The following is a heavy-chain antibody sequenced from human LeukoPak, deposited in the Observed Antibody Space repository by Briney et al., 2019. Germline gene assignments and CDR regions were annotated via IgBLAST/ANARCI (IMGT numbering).Heavy chain of an antibody. V-gene: IGHV1-8*01. CDR3: ARQYSGSYYSAFDI. Sequence: ASVKVSCKASGYTFTSYDINWVRQATGQGLEWMGWMNPNSGNTGYAQKFQGRVTMTRNTSISTAYMELSSLRSEDTAVYYCARQYSGSYYSAFDIWGQGTMVTVSS. CDR2: MNPNSGNT. D-gene: IGHD1-26*01. CDR1: GYTFTSYD. J-gene: IGHJ3*02.